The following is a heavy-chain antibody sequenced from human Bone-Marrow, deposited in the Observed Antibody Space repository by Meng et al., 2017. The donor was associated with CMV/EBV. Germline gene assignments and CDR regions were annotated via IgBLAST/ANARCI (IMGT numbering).Heavy chain of an antibody. CDR2: IYYSGST. Sequence: SETLSLTCTVSGGSISSYYWSWIRQPPGKGLEWIGYIYYSGSTNYNPSLKSRVTISVDTSKNQFSLKLSSVTAADTAVYYCARGRVGAQYNWYDPWGQGTLVTVSS. D-gene: IGHD1-26*01. CDR3: ARGRVGAQYNWYDP. J-gene: IGHJ5*02. V-gene: IGHV4-59*12. CDR1: GGSISSYY.